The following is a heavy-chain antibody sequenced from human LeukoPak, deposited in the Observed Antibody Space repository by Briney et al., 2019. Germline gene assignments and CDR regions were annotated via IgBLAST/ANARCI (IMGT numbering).Heavy chain of an antibody. CDR1: GFTFSSYW. Sequence: PGGSLRLSCAASGFTFSSYWMHWVRQAPGKGLVWVSRINGDGSSTSYADSVKGRFTISRDNAENTLYLQMNSLRAEDTAVYYCARVRGGFGELGTPWGQGTLVTVSS. J-gene: IGHJ5*02. D-gene: IGHD3-10*01. CDR2: INGDGSST. CDR3: ARVRGGFGELGTP. V-gene: IGHV3-74*01.